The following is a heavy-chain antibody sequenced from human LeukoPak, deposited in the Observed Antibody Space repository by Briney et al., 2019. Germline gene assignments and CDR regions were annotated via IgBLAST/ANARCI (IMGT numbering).Heavy chain of an antibody. CDR1: GYSISSGYY. D-gene: IGHD2-15*01. Sequence: SETLSLTCTVSGYSISSGYYWGWIRQPPGKGLEWIGSIYHSGSTNYNPSLKSRVTISVDTSKNQFSLKLSSVTAADTAVYYCAREVVATFHLYWYFDLWGRGTLVTVSS. CDR2: IYHSGST. J-gene: IGHJ2*01. CDR3: AREVVATFHLYWYFDL. V-gene: IGHV4-38-2*02.